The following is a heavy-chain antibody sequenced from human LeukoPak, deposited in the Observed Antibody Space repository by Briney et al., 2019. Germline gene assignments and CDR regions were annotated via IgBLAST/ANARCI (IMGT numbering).Heavy chain of an antibody. D-gene: IGHD2-2*01. V-gene: IGHV4-39*01. CDR3: ARHPNVVPADFDY. Sequence: TETLSLTCTVSGGSISSSNYYWGWIRQPPGKGLEWIGSIYYSGSTYYNPSLKSRVTISVDTSKNQFSLKLSSVTAADTAVYYCARHPNVVPADFDYWGQGTLVTVSS. CDR2: IYYSGST. CDR1: GGSISSSNYY. J-gene: IGHJ4*02.